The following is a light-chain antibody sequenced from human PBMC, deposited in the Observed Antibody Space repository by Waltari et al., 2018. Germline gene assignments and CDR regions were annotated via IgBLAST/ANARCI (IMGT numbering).Light chain of an antibody. CDR1: DFGEKY. CDR3: QTWDSRTVV. V-gene: IGLV3-1*01. Sequence: SYDVAKPPSVSVSPGQTVTLTCRGDDFGEKYVSRNQRKAGQSPVLVIHQDKKRPSGIPDRFSGSSSGNTATLTISGTQVIDEAEYFCQTWDSRTVVFGGGTKLTVL. CDR2: QDK. J-gene: IGLJ2*01.